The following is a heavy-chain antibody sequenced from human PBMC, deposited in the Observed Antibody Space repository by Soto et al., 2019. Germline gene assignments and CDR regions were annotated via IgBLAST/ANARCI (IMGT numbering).Heavy chain of an antibody. CDR1: GFTFSDYG. Sequence: GGSLRLSCAASGFTFSDYGMQWVRQAPGKGLEWVANIWYDGGMKYYADSVKGRFTISRDNSKNTLHLQMSSLRAEDTAVYYCARDGRNCRTISCRFSAWVDPWGQGTLVTVSS. CDR2: IWYDGGMK. D-gene: IGHD2-2*01. V-gene: IGHV3-33*01. J-gene: IGHJ5*02. CDR3: ARDGRNCRTISCRFSAWVDP.